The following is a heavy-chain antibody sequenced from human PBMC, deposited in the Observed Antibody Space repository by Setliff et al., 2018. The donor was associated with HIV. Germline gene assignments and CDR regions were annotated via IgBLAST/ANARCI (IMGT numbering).Heavy chain of an antibody. Sequence: ASVKVSCKASGYTFTSYYMHWVRQAPGQGLEWMGIIDPSGGSTSYAQKFQGRVTMTRDTSTSTVYMELSSLRSEDTAVYYCARDRETIFGVVILPDDAFDIWGQGTMVTGS. CDR3: ARDRETIFGVVILPDDAFDI. CDR2: IDPSGGST. V-gene: IGHV1-46*01. CDR1: GYTFTSYY. J-gene: IGHJ3*02. D-gene: IGHD3-3*01.